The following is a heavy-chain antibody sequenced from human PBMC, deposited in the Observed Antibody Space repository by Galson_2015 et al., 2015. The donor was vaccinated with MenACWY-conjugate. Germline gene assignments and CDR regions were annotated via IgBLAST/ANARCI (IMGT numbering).Heavy chain of an antibody. Sequence: PALVKPTQTLTLTCSFSGFSLRTTGMCVSWIRQPPGKALEWLALIDWADNKHYTMSLETRLTISKDTSKNQVILTVTNLDPVDTATYYCARRSSGWFDIWGQGTVVTVSS. CDR3: ARRSSGWFDI. D-gene: IGHD6-19*01. CDR2: IDWADNK. J-gene: IGHJ5*02. V-gene: IGHV2-70*01. CDR1: GFSLRTTGMC.